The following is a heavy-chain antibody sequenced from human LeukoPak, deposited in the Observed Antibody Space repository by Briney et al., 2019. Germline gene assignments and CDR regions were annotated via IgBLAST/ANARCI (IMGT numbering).Heavy chain of an antibody. D-gene: IGHD2-21*02. V-gene: IGHV3-53*01. CDR1: GFTVSSNY. CDR3: ARSPGAYCGGDCYPYYLDY. J-gene: IGHJ4*02. CDR2: IYSGGST. Sequence: GGSLRLSRAASGFTVSSNYMSWVRQAPGKGLEWVSVIYSGGSTYYADSVKGRFTISRDNSKNTLYLQMNSLRAEDTAVYYCARSPGAYCGGDCYPYYLDYWGQGTLVTVSS.